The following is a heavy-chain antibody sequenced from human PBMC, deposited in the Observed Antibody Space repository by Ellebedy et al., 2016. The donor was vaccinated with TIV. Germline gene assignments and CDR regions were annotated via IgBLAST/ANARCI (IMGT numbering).Heavy chain of an antibody. CDR3: ATRSAAAGTRDWYFDL. J-gene: IGHJ2*01. D-gene: IGHD6-13*01. CDR1: GYTFTSYA. V-gene: IGHV1-3*01. Sequence: ASVKVSCKASGYTFTSYAMHWVRQAPGQRLEWMGWINAGNGNTKYSQKFQGRVTITRDTSASTAYMELSSLRSEDTAVYYCATRSAAAGTRDWYFDLWGRGTLVTVSS. CDR2: INAGNGNT.